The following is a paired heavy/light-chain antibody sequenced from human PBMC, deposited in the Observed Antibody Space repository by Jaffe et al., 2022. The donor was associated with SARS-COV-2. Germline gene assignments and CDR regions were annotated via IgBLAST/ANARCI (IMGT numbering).Light chain of an antibody. V-gene: IGLV2-14*03. CDR3: SSYTNTRTLGV. Sequence: QSALTQPASVSASPGQSIAISCTGTSSDIGGYKYVSWYQQYPGKAPKLIIYDVSNRPSGVPDRFSGSKSGNTASLTISGLQAEDEADYYCSSYTNTRTLGVFGGGTKLTVL. J-gene: IGLJ3*02. CDR2: DVS. CDR1: SSDIGGYKY.
Heavy chain of an antibody. V-gene: IGHV3-7*01. CDR1: GFSFTTYW. Sequence: EVQLVESGGGLVQPGGSLSLSCAASGFSFTTYWMSWVRQAPGKGLEWVANINKDGSKGYYVDSVKGRFSISRDNAKNSLYLQMNSLRAEDTAVYYCARDDWQQLKDWGQGTLVTVSP. CDR2: INKDGSKG. D-gene: IGHD6-13*01. CDR3: ARDDWQQLKD. J-gene: IGHJ1*01.